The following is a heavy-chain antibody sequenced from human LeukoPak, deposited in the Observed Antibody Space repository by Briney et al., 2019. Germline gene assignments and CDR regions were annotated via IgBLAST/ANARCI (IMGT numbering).Heavy chain of an antibody. Sequence: SVKVSCKSSGGTFSSYAISWVRQAPGQGLEWMGGIIPIFGTANYAQKFQGRVTITADESTSTAYMELSSLRSEDTAVYYCARDPDYYDSSGYQTTHGMDVWGQGTTVTVSS. CDR2: IIPIFGTA. D-gene: IGHD3-22*01. CDR1: GGTFSSYA. V-gene: IGHV1-69*13. J-gene: IGHJ6*02. CDR3: ARDPDYYDSSGYQTTHGMDV.